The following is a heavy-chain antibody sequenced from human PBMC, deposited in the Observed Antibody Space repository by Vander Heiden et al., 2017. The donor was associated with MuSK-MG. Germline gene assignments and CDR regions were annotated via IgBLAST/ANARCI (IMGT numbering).Heavy chain of an antibody. CDR3: ARGQSCDSTKCYDETNWFGP. V-gene: IGHV3-33*08. CDR1: GFTFSSFG. J-gene: IGHJ5*02. Sequence: QVQLVESGGGVVQPGRSLSLSCEASGFTFSSFGMHWVRQAPGKGLEWVAVIWYDGSIEYYVDSVKGRFTVSRDNSKNMLYLQMDSLRAEDTAVYYCARGQSCDSTKCYDETNWFGPWGQGTLVTVSS. CDR2: IWYDGSIE. D-gene: IGHD3-22*01.